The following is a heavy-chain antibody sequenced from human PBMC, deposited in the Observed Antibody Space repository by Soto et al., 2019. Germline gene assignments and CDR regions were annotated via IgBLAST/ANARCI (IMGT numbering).Heavy chain of an antibody. CDR1: GFTFSSNY. D-gene: IGHD3-10*01. CDR3: ARESGQRNRYYYYYMDV. J-gene: IGHJ6*03. V-gene: IGHV3-66*01. Sequence: GGSLRLSCAASGFTFSSNYMSWVRQAPGKGLEWVSVIYSGGSTYYADSVKGRFTISRDNSKNTLYLQMNSLRAEDTAVYYCARESGQRNRYYYYYMDVWGKGTTVTISS. CDR2: IYSGGST.